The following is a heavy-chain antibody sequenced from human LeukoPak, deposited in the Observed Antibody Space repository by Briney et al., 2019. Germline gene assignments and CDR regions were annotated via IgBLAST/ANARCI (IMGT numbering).Heavy chain of an antibody. Sequence: GGSLRLSCVASGFIFGGNWMGWVRQAPGKGLEWVANINPHGTEKYYADSLEGRFSVSRDNAKNSLYLQMNSLRAEDTAVYYCARDKNWGGPYYFDYWGQGALVTVSS. D-gene: IGHD7-27*01. J-gene: IGHJ4*02. CDR3: ARDKNWGGPYYFDY. V-gene: IGHV3-7*01. CDR1: GFIFGGNW. CDR2: INPHGTEK.